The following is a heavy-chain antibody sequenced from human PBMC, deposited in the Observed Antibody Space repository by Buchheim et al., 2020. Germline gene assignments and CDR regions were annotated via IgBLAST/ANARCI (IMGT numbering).Heavy chain of an antibody. CDR1: GFPFTNAW. D-gene: IGHD2-21*02. J-gene: IGHJ4*02. V-gene: IGHV3-15*07. CDR3: TTGLTVTAKYRALDY. CDR2: IKSKTDGGTT. Sequence: EVQLVESGGGLVKPGGSLRLSCAAPGFPFTNAWMNWVRQAPGKGLEWVGRIKSKTDGGTTDYAVPVRGRFTISRDDSKDTLYLQMNSLNTEDTAVYYCTTGLTVTAKYRALDYWGQGTL.